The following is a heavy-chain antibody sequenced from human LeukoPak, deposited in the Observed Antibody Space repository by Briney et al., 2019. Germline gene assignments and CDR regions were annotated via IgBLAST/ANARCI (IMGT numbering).Heavy chain of an antibody. J-gene: IGHJ4*02. CDR2: IYYTGST. CDR1: GDSIGSYY. D-gene: IGHD1-1*01. V-gene: IGHV4-59*08. CDR3: ARGQRLERRWAYYFDY. Sequence: LSETLSLTCTVSGDSIGSYYWTWIRQPPGKGLERIGYIYYTGSTNYNPSLKSRVTMSLDTSKNQFSLKLSSVTAADTAVYYCARGQRLERRWAYYFDYWGQGALVTVSS.